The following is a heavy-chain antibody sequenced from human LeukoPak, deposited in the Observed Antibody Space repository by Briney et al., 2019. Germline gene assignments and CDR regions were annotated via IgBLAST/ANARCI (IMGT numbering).Heavy chain of an antibody. CDR2: VSGSGGST. Sequence: GGSLRLSCAASGFTFSSYDMTWLRQAPGRGLEWISGVSGSGGSTYYAESVKGRFPISRDDLKNTLYLQMNSLRVEETAVYYCARGSSGSTYYYMDVWGKGTTVTVSS. J-gene: IGHJ6*03. CDR1: GFTFSSYD. D-gene: IGHD3-22*01. V-gene: IGHV3-23*01. CDR3: ARGSSGSTYYYMDV.